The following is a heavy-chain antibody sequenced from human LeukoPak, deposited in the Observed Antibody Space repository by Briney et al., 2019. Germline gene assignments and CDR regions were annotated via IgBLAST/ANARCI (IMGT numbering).Heavy chain of an antibody. V-gene: IGHV3-11*01. J-gene: IGHJ4*02. CDR1: GFTFSDYY. CDR3: AREYSSEYYFDY. Sequence: GGSLRLSCAASGFTFSDYYMSWIRQAPGKGLEWVSYISSSGSTIYYADSVKGRFTISRDNAKNSLYLQMNSLRAEDTAVYCCAREYSSEYYFDYWGQGTLVTVSS. D-gene: IGHD5-12*01. CDR2: ISSSGSTI.